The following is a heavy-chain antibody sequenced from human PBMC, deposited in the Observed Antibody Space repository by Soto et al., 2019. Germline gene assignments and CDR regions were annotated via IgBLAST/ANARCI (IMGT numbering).Heavy chain of an antibody. CDR3: ASRPGYCSGGSCYPSSTTYYFDY. Sequence: QVQLQQWGAGLLKPSETLSLTCAVYGGSFSGYYWSWIRQPPGKGLEWIGEINHSGSTNYNPSLKSRVTISVDTSKNQCSLKLSSVTAADTAVYYCASRPGYCSGGSCYPSSTTYYFDYWGQGTLVTVSS. D-gene: IGHD2-15*01. J-gene: IGHJ4*02. CDR1: GGSFSGYY. CDR2: INHSGST. V-gene: IGHV4-34*01.